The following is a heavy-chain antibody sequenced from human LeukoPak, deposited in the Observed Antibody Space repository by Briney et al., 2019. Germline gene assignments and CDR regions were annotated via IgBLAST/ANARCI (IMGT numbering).Heavy chain of an antibody. D-gene: IGHD4-11*01. CDR2: IYYSGST. Sequence: SETLSLTCTVPGGSISSSSYYWGWIRQPPGQGLEWIGSIYYSGSTYYNPSLKSRVTISVYTSKNQFSLKLSSVTAADTAVYYCARLSESTLQGSFYFDYWGQGTLVTVSS. V-gene: IGHV4-39*01. J-gene: IGHJ4*02. CDR3: ARLSESTLQGSFYFDY. CDR1: GGSISSSSYY.